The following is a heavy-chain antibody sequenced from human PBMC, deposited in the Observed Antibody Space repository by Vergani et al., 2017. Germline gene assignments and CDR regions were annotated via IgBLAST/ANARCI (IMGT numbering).Heavy chain of an antibody. CDR3: ARGYYDSSGLGSDDAFDI. V-gene: IGHV4-59*12. CDR2: IYYSGST. J-gene: IGHJ3*02. CDR1: GGSISSYY. Sequence: QVQLQESGPGLVKPSETLSLTCTVSGGSISSYYWSWIRQPPGKGLEWIGYIYYSGSTNYNPSLKSRVTISVDTSKNQFSLKLSSVTAADTAVYYCARGYYDSSGLGSDDAFDIWGQGTMVTVSS. D-gene: IGHD3-22*01.